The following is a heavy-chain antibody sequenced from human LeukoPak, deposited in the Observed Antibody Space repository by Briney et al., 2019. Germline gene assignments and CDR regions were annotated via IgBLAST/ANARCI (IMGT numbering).Heavy chain of an antibody. Sequence: PSETLSLTCTVSGASISRYYWNWVRQPPGKGLEWIGYISSSGSTNYSFSLKSRVTISVDTSKNQLSLKLSSVTAVDTAMYYCARTRRDAYLTPFKYWGQGTLVSVSS. CDR2: ISSSGST. V-gene: IGHV4-59*01. J-gene: IGHJ4*02. CDR3: ARTRRDAYLTPFKY. CDR1: GASISRYY. D-gene: IGHD3-16*01.